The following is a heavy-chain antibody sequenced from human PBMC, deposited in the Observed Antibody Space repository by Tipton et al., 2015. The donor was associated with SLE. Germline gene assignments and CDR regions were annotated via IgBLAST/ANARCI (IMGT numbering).Heavy chain of an antibody. V-gene: IGHV4-34*01. CDR2: INHRGST. Sequence: LRLSCAVYGGSFSGYYWSWIRQPPGKGLEWIGEINHRGSTNYNPSLKSRVTISVDTSKNQFSLKLSSVTAADTTVYYCARGAGDSPDAFDIWGQGTMVTVSS. J-gene: IGHJ3*02. CDR1: GGSFSGYY. CDR3: ARGAGDSPDAFDI. D-gene: IGHD6-19*01.